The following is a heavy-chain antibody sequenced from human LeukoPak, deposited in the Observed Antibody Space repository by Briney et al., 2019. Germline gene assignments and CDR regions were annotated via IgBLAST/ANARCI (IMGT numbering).Heavy chain of an antibody. CDR3: SKSDDYVWGSYRPFDY. V-gene: IGHV3-23*01. CDR1: GFTFRSHA. J-gene: IGHJ4*02. Sequence: GGSLQLSCPASGFTFRSHAMSWVRQAPGKGPEWVSAISGSGGSTYYAESVKGRFTISRDNSKNTLYLQMSSLRAEDTAVYYCSKSDDYVWGSYRPFDYWGQGTLVTVSS. D-gene: IGHD3-16*02. CDR2: ISGSGGST.